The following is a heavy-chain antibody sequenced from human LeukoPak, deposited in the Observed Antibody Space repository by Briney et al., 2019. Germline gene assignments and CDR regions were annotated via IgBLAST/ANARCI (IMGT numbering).Heavy chain of an antibody. D-gene: IGHD6-13*01. V-gene: IGHV4-38-2*02. Sequence: PSETLSLTCTVSGYSISSGYFWGWIRQPPEKGLECIGTIYHSGSTYYNPSLKSRVTISVDTSKNQFSLKLNSVTAADTAVYYCARIYSSSWFLNWFDPWGQGTLVTVSS. CDR1: GYSISSGYF. J-gene: IGHJ5*02. CDR2: IYHSGST. CDR3: ARIYSSSWFLNWFDP.